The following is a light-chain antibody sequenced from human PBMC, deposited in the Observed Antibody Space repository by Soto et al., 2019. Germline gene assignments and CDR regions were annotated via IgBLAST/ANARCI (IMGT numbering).Light chain of an antibody. V-gene: IGKV1-39*01. Sequence: DIQMTQSPSSLSASVGERVTITCRPRQSISSYLDWYQQKPGKAPKLLIYAASSLQSGVPSRFSGSGSGTDFTLTISSLQPEDFATYYCQQSYSTPITFGQGTRLEIK. CDR3: QQSYSTPIT. J-gene: IGKJ5*01. CDR1: QSISSY. CDR2: AAS.